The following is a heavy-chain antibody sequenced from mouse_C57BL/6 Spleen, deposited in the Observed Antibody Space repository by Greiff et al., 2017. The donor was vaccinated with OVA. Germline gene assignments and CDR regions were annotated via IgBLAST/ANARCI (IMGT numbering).Heavy chain of an antibody. Sequence: QVHVKQSGPELVKPGASVKISCKASGYAFSSSWMNWVKQRPGKGLEWIGRIYPGDGDTNYNGKFKGKATLTADKSSSTAYMQLSSLTSEDSAVYFCARDYYYGSSYGWYFDVWGTGTTVTVSS. V-gene: IGHV1-82*01. CDR2: IYPGDGDT. J-gene: IGHJ1*03. D-gene: IGHD1-1*01. CDR3: ARDYYYGSSYGWYFDV. CDR1: GYAFSSSW.